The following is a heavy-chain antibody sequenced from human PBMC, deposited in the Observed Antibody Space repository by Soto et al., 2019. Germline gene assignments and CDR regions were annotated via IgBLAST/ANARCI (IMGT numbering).Heavy chain of an antibody. CDR1: GGSISSGGYY. CDR2: IYYSGST. CDR3: ARDFTDSSGPTLGMGV. J-gene: IGHJ6*02. D-gene: IGHD6-19*01. V-gene: IGHV4-31*03. Sequence: PSETLSLTCTVSGGSISSGGYYWSWIRQHPGKGLEWIGYIYYSGSTYYNQSLKSRVTISVDTSKDQISLKLSSVTAADTAVFYCARDFTDSSGPTLGMGVWGQGTTVTVS.